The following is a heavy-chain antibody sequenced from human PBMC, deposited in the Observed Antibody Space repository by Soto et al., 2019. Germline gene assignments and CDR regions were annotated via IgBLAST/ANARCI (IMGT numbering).Heavy chain of an antibody. Sequence: PGESLKISCQVSGYTFTIYWIGWVRQIPGKGLEWMGIIYPSDSNTRYSPSFQGQVTISADQSINTAYLQWDSLKASDTAIYYCARAPNTVADHLDLWRQGTPVTVST. CDR2: IYPSDSNT. V-gene: IGHV5-51*01. J-gene: IGHJ5*02. CDR1: GYTFTIYW. CDR3: ARAPNTVADHLDL. D-gene: IGHD4-17*01.